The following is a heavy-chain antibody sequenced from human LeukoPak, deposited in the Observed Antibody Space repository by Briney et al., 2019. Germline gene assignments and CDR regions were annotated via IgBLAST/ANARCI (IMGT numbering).Heavy chain of an antibody. V-gene: IGHV1-2*02. CDR2: MHPNSGGT. D-gene: IGHD3-3*01. J-gene: IGHJ3*02. CDR1: GYTFTDYY. Sequence: ASVKVSCQASGYTFTDYYMHWLRQAPGQGLEWMGWMHPNSGGTNYAQKFQGRVTTTRDTSISTAYMDLSSLRSDDTAVYYCARHTTIFGVAIIDIWGQGTMVTVSS. CDR3: ARHTTIFGVAIIDI.